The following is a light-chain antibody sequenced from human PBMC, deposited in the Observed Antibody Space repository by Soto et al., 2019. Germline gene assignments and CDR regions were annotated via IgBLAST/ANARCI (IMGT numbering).Light chain of an antibody. CDR3: QESYTGPAVS. CDR1: QNIDNY. CDR2: ATS. Sequence: DIQTTQSPSSLSASLGDRVTITCRASQNIDNYLNWYQHKPGKAPKLLIYATSTLQSGVPSRFSGSGSGTEFTLTISSLQPEDFATYFCQESYTGPAVSFGGGTKVDIK. V-gene: IGKV1-39*01. J-gene: IGKJ4*01.